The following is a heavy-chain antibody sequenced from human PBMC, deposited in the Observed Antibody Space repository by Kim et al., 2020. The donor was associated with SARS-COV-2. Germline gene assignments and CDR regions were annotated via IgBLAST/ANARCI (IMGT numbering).Heavy chain of an antibody. V-gene: IGHV3-13*01. CDR3: ARRYPTTTLTGSYGMDV. D-gene: IGHD3-9*01. CDR2: IGTAGDT. J-gene: IGHJ6*02. Sequence: GGSLRLSCAASGFTFSSYDMHWVRQATGKGLEWVSAIGTAGDTYYSGPVKGRFTISRENAKNSLYLQMNSLRAGDTAVYYCARRYPTTTLTGSYGMDVWGQGTTVTVSS. CDR1: GFTFSSYD.